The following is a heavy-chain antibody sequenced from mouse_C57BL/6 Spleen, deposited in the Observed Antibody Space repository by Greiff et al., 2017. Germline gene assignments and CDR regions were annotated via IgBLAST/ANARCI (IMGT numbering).Heavy chain of an antibody. J-gene: IGHJ3*01. D-gene: IGHD2-4*01. CDR2: INPNNGGT. CDR3: ARGYDYDGGFAY. CDR1: GYTFTDYN. V-gene: IGHV1-18*01. Sequence: VQLQQSGPELVKPGASVTIPCKASGYTFTDYNMDWVKQSHGKSLEWIGDINPNNGGTIYNQKFKGKATLTVDKSSSTAYMELRSLTSEDTAVYYCARGYDYDGGFAYWGQGTLVTVSA.